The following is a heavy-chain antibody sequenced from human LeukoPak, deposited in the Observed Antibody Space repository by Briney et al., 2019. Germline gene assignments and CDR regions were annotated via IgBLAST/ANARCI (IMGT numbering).Heavy chain of an antibody. D-gene: IGHD1/OR15-1a*01. V-gene: IGHV3-7*01. CDR1: GFTFSSYW. J-gene: IGHJ4*02. Sequence: GGSLRLSCAASGFTFSSYWMSWVRQAPGKGLEGVANIKQDGSEKYYVDSVKGRFTISRDNAKNSLYLQMNSLGAGDTAVYYCARNRGHQQFDYWGQGTLVTVSS. CDR2: IKQDGSEK. CDR3: ARNRGHQQFDY.